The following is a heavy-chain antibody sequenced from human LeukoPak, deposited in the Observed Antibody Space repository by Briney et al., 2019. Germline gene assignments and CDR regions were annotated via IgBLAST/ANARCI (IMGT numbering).Heavy chain of an antibody. Sequence: GRVTISVDMSKNQFSLNLSSVTAADTAVYYCARDRAVSGLYDYWGQGTLVTVSS. CDR3: ARDRAVSGLYDY. J-gene: IGHJ4*02. D-gene: IGHD5/OR15-5a*01. V-gene: IGHV4-59*01.